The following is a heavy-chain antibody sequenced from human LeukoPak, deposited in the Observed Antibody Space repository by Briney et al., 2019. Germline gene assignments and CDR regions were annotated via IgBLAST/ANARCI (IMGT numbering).Heavy chain of an antibody. CDR3: ARAPPMVRGDPL. Sequence: SQTLSLTCTVSGGSISSGSYYWSWIRQPAGQGLEWIGRIYTSGSTNYNPSLKSRVTISVDTSKNQFSLKLSSVTAADTAVYYCARAPPMVRGDPLWGQGTLVTVSS. D-gene: IGHD3-10*01. CDR2: IYTSGST. V-gene: IGHV4-61*02. CDR1: GGSISSGSYY. J-gene: IGHJ4*02.